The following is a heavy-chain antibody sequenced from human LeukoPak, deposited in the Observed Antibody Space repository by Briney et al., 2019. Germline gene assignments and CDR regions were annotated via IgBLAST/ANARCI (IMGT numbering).Heavy chain of an antibody. CDR1: GFTFSRHG. D-gene: IGHD4-23*01. V-gene: IGHV3-33*08. CDR3: ARESPRGTVVTKRAFDY. Sequence: PGRSLRLSCAPSGFTFSRHGMHWVRQAPGKGLEWVAVIWYDGSNKYYADSVKGRFTISRDNSKNTLYLQMNSLRAEDTAVYYCARESPRGTVVTKRAFDYWGQGTLVTVSS. CDR2: IWYDGSNK. J-gene: IGHJ4*02.